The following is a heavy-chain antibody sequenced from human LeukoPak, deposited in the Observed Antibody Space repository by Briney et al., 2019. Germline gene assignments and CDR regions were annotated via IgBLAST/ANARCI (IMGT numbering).Heavy chain of an antibody. Sequence: AASVKVSCKASGGTFSSYAISWVRQAPGQGLEWMGGIIPIFGTANYAQKFQGRVTITADESTSTAYMELSSLRSEDTAVYYCARRAMAGVAYYYYYGMDVWGQGTTVTVSS. CDR3: ARRAMAGVAYYYYYGMDV. CDR1: GGTFSSYA. J-gene: IGHJ6*02. D-gene: IGHD6-19*01. CDR2: IIPIFGTA. V-gene: IGHV1-69*13.